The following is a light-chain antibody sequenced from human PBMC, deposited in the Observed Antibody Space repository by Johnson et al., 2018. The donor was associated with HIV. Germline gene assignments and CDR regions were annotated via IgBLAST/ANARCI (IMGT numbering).Light chain of an antibody. Sequence: QSVLTQPPSVSAAPGQKVTISCSGSSSNIGNNYVSWYQQLPGTAPKLLIYDNNKRPSGIPDRISGSKSGTSATLGITALQTGDEADYYCGTWDTRLSAGHVFGAGTNVTV. J-gene: IGLJ1*01. CDR1: SSNIGNNY. CDR2: DNN. V-gene: IGLV1-51*01. CDR3: GTWDTRLSAGHV.